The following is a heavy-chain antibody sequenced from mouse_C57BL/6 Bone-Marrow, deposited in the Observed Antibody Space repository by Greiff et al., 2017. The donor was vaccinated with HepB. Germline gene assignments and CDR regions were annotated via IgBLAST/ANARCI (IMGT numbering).Heavy chain of an antibody. CDR3: ARPYYGIPWFAY. J-gene: IGHJ3*01. CDR2: IDPEDGVT. CDR1: GFNIKDYY. V-gene: IGHV14-2*01. D-gene: IGHD1-1*01. Sequence: VQLQQSGAELVQPGASVKLSCTASGFNIKDYYMHWVKQRTEQGLEWIGRIDPEDGVTKYAPQFQGKATITSYPSSTTAYLQLSSQTSEDTAVYYGARPYYGIPWFAYWGQGTLVTVSA.